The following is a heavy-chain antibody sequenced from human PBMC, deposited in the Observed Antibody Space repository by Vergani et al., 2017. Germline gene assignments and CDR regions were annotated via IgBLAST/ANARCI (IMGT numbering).Heavy chain of an antibody. J-gene: IGHJ4*02. Sequence: VQLVESGGGLVQPGGSLRLSCAASGFSFRGHGMHWVRQAPGRGLEWVSMTWYEGNNNYYADSVKGRFTISKDISKNTLYLQMNSLRGDDTAVYYCARETRDTPSSLDYWGQGTLVTVSS. CDR3: ARETRDTPSSLDY. CDR2: TWYEGNNN. CDR1: GFSFRGHG. D-gene: IGHD5-24*01. V-gene: IGHV3-33*08.